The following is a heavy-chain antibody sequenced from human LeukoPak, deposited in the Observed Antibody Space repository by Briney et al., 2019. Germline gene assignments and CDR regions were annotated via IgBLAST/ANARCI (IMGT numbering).Heavy chain of an antibody. CDR3: ARRAIVVVPAWDDY. Sequence: SETLTLTCTVSGGSISSSSYYWGWIRQPPGKGLEWIGSIYYSGSTYYNPSLKSRVTISVDTSKNQFSLKLSSVTAADTAVYYCARRAIVVVPAWDDYWGQGTLVAVSS. J-gene: IGHJ4*02. CDR1: GGSISSSSYY. CDR2: IYYSGST. V-gene: IGHV4-39*01. D-gene: IGHD2-2*01.